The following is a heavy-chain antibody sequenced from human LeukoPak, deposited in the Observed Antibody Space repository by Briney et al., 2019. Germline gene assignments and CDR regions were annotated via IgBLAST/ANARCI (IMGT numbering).Heavy chain of an antibody. D-gene: IGHD2-15*01. J-gene: IGHJ4*02. CDR2: IWYDGSNK. Sequence: GGSLRLSCAASGFTFSSYGMQWVRQAPGKGPEWVAVIWYDGSNKYYADSVKGRFTISRDNTKNTLYLQMNSLRAEDTAVYYCAETCSGGSCYLDYWGQGTLVTVSS. CDR1: GFTFSSYG. CDR3: AETCSGGSCYLDY. V-gene: IGHV3-33*06.